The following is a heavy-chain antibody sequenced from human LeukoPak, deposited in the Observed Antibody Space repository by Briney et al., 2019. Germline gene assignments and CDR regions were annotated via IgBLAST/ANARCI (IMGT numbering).Heavy chain of an antibody. Sequence: GGSLRLSCAASGFTFTRYEMNWVRQAPGKGLEWVSYITISGSTIYYADSVKGRFTISRDNAKNSLYLQMNSLRAEDTAVYYCARATSFDYWGQGTLVTVSS. V-gene: IGHV3-48*03. CDR1: GFTFTRYE. CDR3: ARATSFDY. CDR2: ITISGSTI. J-gene: IGHJ4*02.